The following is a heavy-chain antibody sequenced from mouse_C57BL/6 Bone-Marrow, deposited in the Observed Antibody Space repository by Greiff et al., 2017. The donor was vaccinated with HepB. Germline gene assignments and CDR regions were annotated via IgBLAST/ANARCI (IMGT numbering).Heavy chain of an antibody. D-gene: IGHD2-4*01. CDR3: ARSVITRSRACFDV. Sequence: VKLQESGPELVRPGVSVKISCKGSGYTFTDYAMHWVKQSHAKSLEWIGVISTYYGDANYNQKFKDKATMTVDKSSSTAYMELARLTSEDSAVYYCARSVITRSRACFDVWGTGTTVTVSS. CDR2: ISTYYGDA. CDR1: GYTFTDYA. V-gene: IGHV1-67*01. J-gene: IGHJ1*03.